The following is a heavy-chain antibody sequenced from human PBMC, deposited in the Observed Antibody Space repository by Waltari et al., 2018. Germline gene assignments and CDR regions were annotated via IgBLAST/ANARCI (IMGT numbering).Heavy chain of an antibody. CDR3: AKVLGPKYSSSSGDAFDI. CDR1: GYTFTSYA. D-gene: IGHD6-6*01. J-gene: IGHJ3*02. V-gene: IGHV1-3*03. CDR2: INAGNGNT. Sequence: QVQLVQSGAEVKKPGASVKVSCKASGYTFTSYAMHWVRQAPGQRLEWMGWINAGNGNTKYSQEFQGRVTITRDTSASTAYMELSSLRSEDMAVYYCAKVLGPKYSSSSGDAFDIWGQGTMVTVSS.